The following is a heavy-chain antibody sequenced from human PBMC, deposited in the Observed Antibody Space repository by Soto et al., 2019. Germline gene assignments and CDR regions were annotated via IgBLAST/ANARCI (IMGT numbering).Heavy chain of an antibody. CDR3: ARGGLRSYWFDP. V-gene: IGHV3-74*01. CDR1: GFTFSTYW. Sequence: EVQLVESGGGLVQPGGSLRLSCAASGFTFSTYWMHWVRQAPGKGLVWVSRIIGDGSTTSYADSVKGRFTISRDNAKNMLYLQVSGLRAEDTADYYCARGGLRSYWFDPWGQGTLVTVSS. CDR2: IIGDGSTT. D-gene: IGHD3-10*01. J-gene: IGHJ5*02.